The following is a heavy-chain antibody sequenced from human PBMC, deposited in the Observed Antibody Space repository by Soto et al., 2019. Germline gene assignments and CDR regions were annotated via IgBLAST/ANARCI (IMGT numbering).Heavy chain of an antibody. CDR1: GFTFDDYA. D-gene: IGHD3-9*01. CDR3: AKAPDILTGPDY. V-gene: IGHV3-9*01. J-gene: IGHJ4*02. Sequence: PGGSLRLSCAASGFTFDDYAMHWVRQAPGKGLEWVSGISWNSGSIGYADSVKGRFTISRDNAKNSLYLQMNSLRAEDTALYYCAKAPDILTGPDYWGQGTLVTVSS. CDR2: ISWNSGSI.